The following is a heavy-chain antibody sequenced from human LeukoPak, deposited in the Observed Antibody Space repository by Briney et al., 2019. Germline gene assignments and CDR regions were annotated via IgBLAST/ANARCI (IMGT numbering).Heavy chain of an antibody. CDR2: ISSSGGTI. CDR3: ARDRGFCSGGSCFPNFDF. J-gene: IGHJ4*02. Sequence: GGSLRLSCAASGFTFSDYYMSWIRQAPGKGLEWVSYISSSGGTIYYADSVKGRFTISRDNAKNSPFLQMNSLRAEDTAVYYCARDRGFCSGGSCFPNFDFWGQGTPVTVSS. CDR1: GFTFSDYY. V-gene: IGHV3-11*01. D-gene: IGHD2-15*01.